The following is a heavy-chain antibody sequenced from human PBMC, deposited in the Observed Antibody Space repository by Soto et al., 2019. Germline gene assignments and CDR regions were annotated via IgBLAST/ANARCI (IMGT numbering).Heavy chain of an antibody. V-gene: IGHV4-31*03. J-gene: IGHJ4*02. Sequence: PSETLSLTCTVAGGAISSGGYSWIWIRQHPGKGLEWIGYIYYSGTTYYNPSLKSRVTISVDTSKNQFSLNLSSVTAADTAVYYCAREGDCTNGVCYDYWGQGTLLTVSS. CDR1: GGAISSGGYS. CDR3: AREGDCTNGVCYDY. D-gene: IGHD2-8*01. CDR2: IYYSGTT.